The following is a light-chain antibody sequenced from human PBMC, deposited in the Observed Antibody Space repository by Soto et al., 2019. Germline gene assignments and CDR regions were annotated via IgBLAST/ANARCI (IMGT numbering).Light chain of an antibody. CDR2: GVS. Sequence: EFVLTQSPGTLSLSPGERATLSCRASQTVRNNYLAWYQQKPGQAPRLLMYGVSTRDTGIPDRFSGSGAGTDFTLTISRLEPGDFAVYYCQVYGSSPKTFGQGTKVDI. CDR3: QVYGSSPKT. V-gene: IGKV3-20*01. J-gene: IGKJ1*01. CDR1: QTVRNNY.